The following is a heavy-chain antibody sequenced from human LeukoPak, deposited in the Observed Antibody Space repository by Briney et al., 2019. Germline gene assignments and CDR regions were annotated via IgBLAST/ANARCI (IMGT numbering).Heavy chain of an antibody. CDR2: INTDGSST. CDR3: VRRQGPGLLDY. Sequence: GGSLRLSCAASGFTFSSYWMYWVRHVPGKGLECVSRINTDGSSTTYGESVKGRFTMSRDNAKNTLYLQMNSLRAEDAAVYYCVRRQGPGLLDYWGQGTPVTVSS. J-gene: IGHJ4*02. V-gene: IGHV3-74*01. CDR1: GFTFSSYW.